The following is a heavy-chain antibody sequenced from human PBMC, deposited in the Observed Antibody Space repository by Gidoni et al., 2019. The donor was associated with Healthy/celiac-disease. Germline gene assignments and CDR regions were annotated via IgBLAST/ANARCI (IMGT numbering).Heavy chain of an antibody. J-gene: IGHJ3*02. D-gene: IGHD3-22*01. V-gene: IGHV4-34*01. CDR1: GGSFRGYY. Sequence: QVQLQQWGAGLLKPSETLSLTCAVCGGSFRGYYWSWIRQPPGKGLEWIGEINHSGSTNYNPSLKSRVTISVDTSKNQCSLKLSSVTAADTAVYYCARVHRITMIVVVPYAFDIWGQGTMVTVSS. CDR2: INHSGST. CDR3: ARVHRITMIVVVPYAFDI.